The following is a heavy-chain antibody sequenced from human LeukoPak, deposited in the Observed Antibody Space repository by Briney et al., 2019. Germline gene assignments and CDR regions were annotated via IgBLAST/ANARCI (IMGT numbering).Heavy chain of an antibody. V-gene: IGHV3-21*01. J-gene: IGHJ6*03. CDR3: ARERRGGGFGVVINRSYYYMDV. CDR2: ISGSNSYI. D-gene: IGHD3-3*01. CDR1: GFTFSSYE. Sequence: GGSLRLSCAASGFTFSSYEMNWVRQAPGKGLEWVSSISGSNSYIYYADSMKGRFTISRDNAKNSLSLQMNILRAEDTAVYYCARERRGGGFGVVINRSYYYMDVWGKGTTVTVSS.